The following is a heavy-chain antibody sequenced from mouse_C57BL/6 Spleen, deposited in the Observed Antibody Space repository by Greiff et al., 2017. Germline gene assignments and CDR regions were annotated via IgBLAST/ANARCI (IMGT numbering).Heavy chain of an antibody. V-gene: IGHV1-18*01. Sequence: EVQLQQSGPELVKPGASVKIPCKASGYTFTDYNMDWVKQSHGKSLEWIGDINPNNGGTIYNQKFKGKATLTVDKSSSTAYMELRSLTSEDTAVYYCASGTRLGRFAYWGQGTLVTVSA. CDR3: ASGTRLGRFAY. CDR1: GYTFTDYN. J-gene: IGHJ3*01. D-gene: IGHD4-1*01. CDR2: INPNNGGT.